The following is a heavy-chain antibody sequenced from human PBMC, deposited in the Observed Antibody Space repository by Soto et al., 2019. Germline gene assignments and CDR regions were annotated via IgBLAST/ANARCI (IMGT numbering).Heavy chain of an antibody. V-gene: IGHV4-31*03. Sequence: QVQLQESGPGLVKPSQTLSLTCTVSGDSISSGGYYWSWIRQHPGKGLEWIGYIYYSGSTFYNPYLKSRVTMSVDTSKNQFSLKLSSVTAADTAVYYCAASCVGCGGFNYYGMDVWGQGTTVTVSS. CDR3: AASCVGCGGFNYYGMDV. J-gene: IGHJ6*02. D-gene: IGHD2-21*01. CDR1: GDSISSGGYY. CDR2: IYYSGST.